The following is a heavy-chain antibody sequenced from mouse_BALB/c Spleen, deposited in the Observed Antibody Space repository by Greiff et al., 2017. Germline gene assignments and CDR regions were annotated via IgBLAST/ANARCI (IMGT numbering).Heavy chain of an antibody. CDR3: NAWSTTVEARAY. Sequence: VQLQQSGAELVRSGASVKLSCTASGFNITDYYMHWVKQRPEQGLAWIGWIDPENGDTEYAPKFQGKATMTADTSSNTAYLQLSSLTSEDTAVYYCNAWSTTVEARAYWGQGTLGTVAA. D-gene: IGHD1-1*01. J-gene: IGHJ3*01. CDR1: GFNITDYY. CDR2: IDPENGDT. V-gene: IGHV14-4*02.